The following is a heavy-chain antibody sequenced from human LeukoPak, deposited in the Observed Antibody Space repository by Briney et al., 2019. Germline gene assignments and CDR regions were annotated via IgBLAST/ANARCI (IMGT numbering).Heavy chain of an antibody. J-gene: IGHJ4*02. Sequence: ASVKVSCKASGYTFTSYGISWVRQAPGQGLEWMGWISAYNGNTNYAQKLQGRVTMTTDTSASTAYMELRSLRSDDTAAYYCARDRISDYVWGSYRHDYWGQGTLVTVSS. V-gene: IGHV1-18*01. CDR3: ARDRISDYVWGSYRHDY. CDR2: ISAYNGNT. D-gene: IGHD3-16*02. CDR1: GYTFTSYG.